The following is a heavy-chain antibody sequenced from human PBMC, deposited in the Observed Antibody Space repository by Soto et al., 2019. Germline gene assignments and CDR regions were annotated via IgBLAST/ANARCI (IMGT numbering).Heavy chain of an antibody. J-gene: IGHJ6*01. CDR3: VRETVAPIVGQEPSYGLDV. Sequence: QVQLVESGGGLVKPGGSLRLSCAASGFNFIDYYFSWIRQTPERGLEWVAFISTSGSVVTYADSVKGRFTISRDNVKNLVHLQLSDLTAQDAAIYYCVRETVAPIVGQEPSYGLDVWGQGTTVTVSS. CDR1: GFNFIDYY. D-gene: IGHD3-3*01. CDR2: ISTSGSVV. V-gene: IGHV3-11*01.